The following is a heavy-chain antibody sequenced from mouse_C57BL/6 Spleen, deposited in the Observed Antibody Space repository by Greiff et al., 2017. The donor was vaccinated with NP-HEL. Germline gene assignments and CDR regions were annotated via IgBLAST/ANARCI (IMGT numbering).Heavy chain of an antibody. Sequence: QVQLQQSGPELVKPGASVKLSCKASGYTFTSYDINWVKQRPGQGLEWIGWIYPRDGSTKYNEKFKGKATLTVDTSSSTAYMELHSLTSEDSAVYFCARRITTVDWYFDVWGTGTTVTVSS. CDR3: ARRITTVDWYFDV. J-gene: IGHJ1*03. V-gene: IGHV1-85*01. D-gene: IGHD1-1*01. CDR1: GYTFTSYD. CDR2: IYPRDGST.